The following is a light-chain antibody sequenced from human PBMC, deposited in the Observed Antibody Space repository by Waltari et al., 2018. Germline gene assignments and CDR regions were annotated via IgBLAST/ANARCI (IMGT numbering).Light chain of an antibody. CDR2: DFS. V-gene: IGLV2-11*01. Sequence: QSALTQHRSVSGSPGQSVTISCTGTSSDVGGYNYVSWYPQHPGKAPTLMIYDFSERPAGGPGRFCGSKSGNTASRTISGLQAEDEAEYYCCSYAGSYTFGVFGGGTKLTVL. CDR1: SSDVGGYNY. J-gene: IGLJ3*02. CDR3: CSYAGSYTFGV.